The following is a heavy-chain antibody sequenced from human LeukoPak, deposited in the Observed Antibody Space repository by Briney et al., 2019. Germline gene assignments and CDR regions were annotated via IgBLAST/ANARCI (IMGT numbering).Heavy chain of an antibody. V-gene: IGHV3-30*03. CDR2: ISYDGNIK. D-gene: IGHD5-12*01. CDR3: ARGGYDSIMFDY. CDR1: GFSFTSYN. Sequence: GTSLRLSCAASGFSFTSYNFHWIRQAPGKGLQWLGFISYDGNIKYEDSVKGRFTISRDNAKNSLFLQMNSLRAEDTAVYYCARGGYDSIMFDYWGQGTLVTVSS. J-gene: IGHJ4*02.